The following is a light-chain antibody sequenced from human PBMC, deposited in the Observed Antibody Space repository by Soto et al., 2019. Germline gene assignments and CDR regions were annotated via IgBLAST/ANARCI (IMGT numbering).Light chain of an antibody. J-gene: IGKJ4*01. CDR1: QSLTSNY. Sequence: EIVLKQSPATLSLSPGERVTLSCRASQSLTSNYLAWYQQRPGLAPRLLIFDAFTRATGIPDRFSGSGSGTDFTLTISSLEPEDVAVYYCQQFSNSPTFGGGTKVEFK. V-gene: IGKV3D-20*01. CDR2: DAF. CDR3: QQFSNSPT.